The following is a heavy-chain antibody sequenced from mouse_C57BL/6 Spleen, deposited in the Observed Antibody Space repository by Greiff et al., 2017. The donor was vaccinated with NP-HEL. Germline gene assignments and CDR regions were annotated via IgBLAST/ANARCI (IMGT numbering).Heavy chain of an antibody. J-gene: IGHJ1*03. CDR1: GYTFTSYW. CDR3: AREGYGRYFDV. CDR2: IDPSDSYT. D-gene: IGHD1-1*01. V-gene: IGHV1-59*01. Sequence: VQLQQPGAELVRPGTSVKLSCKASGYTFTSYWMHWVKQRPGQGLEWIGVIDPSDSYTNYNQKFKGKATLTVDTSSSTAYMQLSSLTSEDSAVYYCAREGYGRYFDVWGTGTTVTVSS.